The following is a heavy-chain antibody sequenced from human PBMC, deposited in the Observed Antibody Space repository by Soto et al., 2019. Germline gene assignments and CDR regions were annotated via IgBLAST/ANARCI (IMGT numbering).Heavy chain of an antibody. V-gene: IGHV3-21*01. J-gene: IGHJ5*02. D-gene: IGHD6-13*01. CDR2: ISSNSAYI. CDR3: TRDASRDSSARGWFDP. Sequence: WGSLRLSCAASGFTLLSFTINFFRHSPLKGLEWVSTISSNSAYIYYTDALRGRFTISRDNAKNSLHLQMNSLRAEDTAVYYCTRDASRDSSARGWFDPWGPGTLVTVSS. CDR1: GFTLLSFT.